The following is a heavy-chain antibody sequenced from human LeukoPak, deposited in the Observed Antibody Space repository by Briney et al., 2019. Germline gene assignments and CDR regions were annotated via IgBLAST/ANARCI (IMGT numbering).Heavy chain of an antibody. D-gene: IGHD3-9*01. J-gene: IGHJ6*02. CDR3: ARDRLGYYYDGMDV. CDR1: GFTFRSYW. CDR2: INSDGAT. V-gene: IGHV3-74*01. Sequence: TGGSLRLSCAASGFTFRSYWMHWVRQVPGKGLAWVSLINSDGATSHADSVKGRFTISRDNAKNTLYLQMNSLRAEDTAVYYRARDRLGYYYDGMDVWGQGTTVTVSS.